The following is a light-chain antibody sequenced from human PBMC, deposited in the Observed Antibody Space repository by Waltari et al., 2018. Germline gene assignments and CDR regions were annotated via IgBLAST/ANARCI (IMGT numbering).Light chain of an antibody. CDR3: QVWEDSSDQGV. CDR2: DNS. V-gene: IGLV3-21*02. CDR1: KIGSKS. J-gene: IGLJ2*01. Sequence: SYVVTQPPSVSVAPGQTARITCGGNKIGSKSVHWYQQRPGQAPVLVVYDNSDRPSGISERLSGSNFANTATLSINRVEAGDEADYYCQVWEDSSDQGVFGGGTKLTVL.